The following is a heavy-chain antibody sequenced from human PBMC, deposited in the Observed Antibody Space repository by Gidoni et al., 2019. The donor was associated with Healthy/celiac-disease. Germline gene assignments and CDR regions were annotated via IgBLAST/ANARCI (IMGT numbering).Heavy chain of an antibody. V-gene: IGHV3-43D*04. D-gene: IGHD1-26*01. Sequence: EVQLVESGGVVVQPGGSLRLSCAASGFTFDDYAMHWVRQAPGKGLEWVSLISWDGGSTYYADSVKGRFTISRDNSKNPLYLQMNSLRAEDTALYYCAKDIIPNSGSYFPLDYWGQGTLVTVSS. J-gene: IGHJ4*02. CDR1: GFTFDDYA. CDR3: AKDIIPNSGSYFPLDY. CDR2: ISWDGGST.